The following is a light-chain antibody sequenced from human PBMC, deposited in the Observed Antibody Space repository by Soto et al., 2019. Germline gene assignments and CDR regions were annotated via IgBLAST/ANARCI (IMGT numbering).Light chain of an antibody. V-gene: IGKV2-28*01. CDR2: LGS. Sequence: DIVMTQSPLSLPVTPGEPASISCRSSQRLLHRNGYNYLEWYLQKPGQSPQFLIYLGSNRSSGVPDRFSGSGSGTDFTLKISRVEAEDVGIYYCMQALQTPPTFGQGTKVDIK. CDR1: QRLLHRNGYNY. J-gene: IGKJ1*01. CDR3: MQALQTPPT.